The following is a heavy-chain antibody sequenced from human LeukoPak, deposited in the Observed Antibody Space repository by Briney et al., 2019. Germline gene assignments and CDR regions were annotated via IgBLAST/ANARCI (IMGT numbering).Heavy chain of an antibody. Sequence: PGGSLRLSCAASGFTFSTYEMNWVRQAPGKGLEWVSYISSSGTTIHYADSVKGRFTISRDNAKNTLYLQMNSLRAEDTAVYYCARGGHDYYDRSGYYYMSAFDIWGQGTMVTVSS. CDR1: GFTFSTYE. V-gene: IGHV3-48*03. CDR3: ARGGHDYYDRSGYYYMSAFDI. J-gene: IGHJ3*02. D-gene: IGHD3-22*01. CDR2: ISSSGTTI.